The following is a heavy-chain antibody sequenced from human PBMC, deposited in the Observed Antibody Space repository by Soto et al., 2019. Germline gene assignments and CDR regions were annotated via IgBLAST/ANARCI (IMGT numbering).Heavy chain of an antibody. CDR1: GYTFTNYW. Sequence: WESLKISCQGSGYTFTNYWIGWVRQMPGKGLEWMGIIYPGDSDTKYNPSFQGQVTISADKSITTTYLQWSSLKASDTAIYYCAASIFYYGMDVWGQGTTVTVSS. J-gene: IGHJ6*02. CDR2: IYPGDSDT. V-gene: IGHV5-51*01. CDR3: AASIFYYGMDV.